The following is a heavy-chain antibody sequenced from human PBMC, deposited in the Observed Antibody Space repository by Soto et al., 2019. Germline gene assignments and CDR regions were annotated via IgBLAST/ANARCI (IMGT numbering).Heavy chain of an antibody. CDR3: ARDVYSGTWTTEEDV. CDR1: GFPFIRYS. V-gene: IGHV3-48*01. Sequence: GGSLRLSCAVSGFPFIRYSMNWVRQAPGKGLEWIAYISGSSSTIKYADTVKGRFTISRDNAKNLQKLKMNSLRAEDTAVYFCARDVYSGTWTTEEDVWGQGTTVTVSS. CDR2: ISGSSSTI. D-gene: IGHD5-12*01. J-gene: IGHJ6*02.